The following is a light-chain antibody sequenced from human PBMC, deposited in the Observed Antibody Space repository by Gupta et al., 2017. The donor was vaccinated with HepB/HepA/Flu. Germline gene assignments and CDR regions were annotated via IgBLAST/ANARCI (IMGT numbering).Light chain of an antibody. CDR2: AAS. J-gene: IGKJ4*01. Sequence: DIEMTQYPSSESASVGDRVTITCRASQAITNWLAWYQQKPGKAPKLLIYAASNLQSGVPSRFSGSGSWTDFTLTISSLQLEDFATYYCQQANSFPRTFGGGTRVEIK. V-gene: IGKV1-12*01. CDR1: QAITNW. CDR3: QQANSFPRT.